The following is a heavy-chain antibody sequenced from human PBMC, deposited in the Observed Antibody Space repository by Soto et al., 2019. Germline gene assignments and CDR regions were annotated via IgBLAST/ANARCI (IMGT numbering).Heavy chain of an antibody. CDR3: ARDLTIVPATHPRLENYGMDV. J-gene: IGHJ6*02. CDR2: ISPYNGHT. V-gene: IGHV1-18*04. Sequence: ASVKVSCKASGYTFTGYYMHWVRQAPGQGLEWMGWISPYNGHTKFVQRFQGRVSMTTDTSTMTAYMELRNLRSDDTAHYYCARDLTIVPATHPRLENYGMDVWGQGTTVTVSS. D-gene: IGHD2-2*01. CDR1: GYTFTGYY.